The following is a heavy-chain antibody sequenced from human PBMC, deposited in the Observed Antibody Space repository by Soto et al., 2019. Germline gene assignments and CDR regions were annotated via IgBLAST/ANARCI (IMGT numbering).Heavy chain of an antibody. V-gene: IGHV3-43*01. D-gene: IGHD3-22*01. CDR3: AKDRRSSGYNQYGIDV. Sequence: GGSLRFSCAASGFTCDGYTMHWVRQSPGKGLEWVSLISWDGGSTYYADSVKGRFTISRDNSKNSQYLQMNSRRTEDTALYSCAKDRRSSGYNQYGIDVWGQGTTGTVSS. CDR2: ISWDGGST. J-gene: IGHJ6*02. CDR1: GFTCDGYT.